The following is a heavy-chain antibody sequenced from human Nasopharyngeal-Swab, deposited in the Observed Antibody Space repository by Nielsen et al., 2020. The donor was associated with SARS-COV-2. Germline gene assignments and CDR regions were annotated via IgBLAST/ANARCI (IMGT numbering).Heavy chain of an antibody. D-gene: IGHD3-9*01. CDR1: GGSISSYY. V-gene: IGHV4-59*13. CDR3: ARGGSYYDILTGYLAFDY. CDR2: IYYSGST. J-gene: IGHJ4*02. Sequence: SETLSLTCTVSGGSISSYYWSWIRQPPGKGLEWIGYIYYSGSTNYNPSLKSRVTISVDTSKNQFSLKLSSVTAADTAVYYCARGGSYYDILTGYLAFDYWVQGTLVTVSS.